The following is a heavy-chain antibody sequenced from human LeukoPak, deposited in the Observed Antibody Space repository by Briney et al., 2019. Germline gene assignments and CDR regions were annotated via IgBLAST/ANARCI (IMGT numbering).Heavy chain of an antibody. CDR1: GFTFSSHV. J-gene: IGHJ4*02. CDR2: ISGSGGGT. D-gene: IGHD6-19*01. Sequence: VGSLRLSCAASGFTFSSHVMGWVRQAPGKGLEWVSTISGSGGGTYYADSVKGRFTISRDNSKNTLYLQMNSLRAEDTAVYYCAKGEWLAHSDYCGQGTLVTVSS. CDR3: AKGEWLAHSDY. V-gene: IGHV3-23*01.